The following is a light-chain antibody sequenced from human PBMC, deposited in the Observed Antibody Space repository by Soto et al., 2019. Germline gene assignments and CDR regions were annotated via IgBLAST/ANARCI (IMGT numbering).Light chain of an antibody. J-gene: IGKJ4*01. CDR2: DAS. V-gene: IGKV3-11*01. CDR1: QSVSSY. Sequence: EIVLTQSPATLSLSPGESATLYCRASQSVSSYLAWYQQKPGQAPRLLIYDASNRATGIPARFSGSGSGTDFTLTISSLEPEDFAVYYCQQRSNWRWLTFGGGTKVDIK. CDR3: QQRSNWRWLT.